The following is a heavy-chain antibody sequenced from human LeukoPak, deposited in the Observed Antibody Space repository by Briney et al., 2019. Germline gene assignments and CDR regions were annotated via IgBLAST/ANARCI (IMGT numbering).Heavy chain of an antibody. V-gene: IGHV3-30*02. CDR1: GFTFSSFA. J-gene: IGHJ3*02. CDR3: ARDSSGWYARTFDI. CDR2: IRYDGSNK. D-gene: IGHD6-19*01. Sequence: GGSLRLSCAASGFTFSSFAMHWVRQAPGKGLEWVAFIRYDGSNKYYADSVKGRFTISRDNAKNSLYLQMNSLRAEDTAVYYCARDSSGWYARTFDIWGQGTMVTVSS.